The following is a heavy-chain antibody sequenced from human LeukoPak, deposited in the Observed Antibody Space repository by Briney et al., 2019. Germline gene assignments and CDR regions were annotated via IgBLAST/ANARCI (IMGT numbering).Heavy chain of an antibody. D-gene: IGHD3-10*01. Sequence: GASVKVSCKASGYTFTSYGISWVRQAPEQGLEWMGWISAYNGNTNYAQKLQGRVTMTTDTSTSTAYMELRSLRSDDTAVYYCARETYYGSGSYYQFTHFDYWGQGTLVTVSS. CDR3: ARETYYGSGSYYQFTHFDY. V-gene: IGHV1-18*01. CDR2: ISAYNGNT. CDR1: GYTFTSYG. J-gene: IGHJ4*02.